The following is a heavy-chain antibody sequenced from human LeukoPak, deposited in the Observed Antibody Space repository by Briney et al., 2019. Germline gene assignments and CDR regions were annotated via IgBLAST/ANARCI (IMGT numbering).Heavy chain of an antibody. J-gene: IGHJ5*02. CDR1: GYTFTSYY. Sequence: ASVKVSCKASGYTFTSYYMHWVRQAPGQGLEWMGIINPSGGSTSYAQKFQGRVTMTWDTSTSTVYMELSSLRSEDTAVYYCARGGLVLLWFGELGIDWFDPWGQGTLVTVSS. V-gene: IGHV1-46*01. D-gene: IGHD3-10*01. CDR2: INPSGGST. CDR3: ARGGLVLLWFGELGIDWFDP.